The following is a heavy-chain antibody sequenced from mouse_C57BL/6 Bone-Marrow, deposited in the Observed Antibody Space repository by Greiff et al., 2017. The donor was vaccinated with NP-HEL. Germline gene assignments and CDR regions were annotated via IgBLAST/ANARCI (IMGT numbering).Heavy chain of an antibody. J-gene: IGHJ4*01. CDR1: GYTFTSYG. CDR3: ARYLRYAMDY. CDR2: IYPRSGNT. Sequence: VQRVESGAELARPGASVKLSCKASGYTFTSYGISWVKQRTGQGLEWIGEIYPRSGNTYYNEKFKGKATLTADKSSSTAYMELRSLTSEDSAVYFCARYLRYAMDYWGQGTSVTVSS. V-gene: IGHV1-81*01. D-gene: IGHD2-12*01.